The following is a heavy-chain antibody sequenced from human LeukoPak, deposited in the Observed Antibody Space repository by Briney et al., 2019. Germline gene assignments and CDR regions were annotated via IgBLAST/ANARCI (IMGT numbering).Heavy chain of an antibody. CDR2: IKQDGSEK. V-gene: IGHV3-7*01. D-gene: IGHD3-22*01. Sequence: PGGSLRLSCAASGFTFSSYWMSWVRQAPGKGLEWVANIKQDGSEKYYVDSVKGRFTISRDNAKNSLYLQMNSLRAEDTAVYYCAKRGDSSGYYSPDYYYYMDVWGKGTTVTISS. CDR1: GFTFSSYW. J-gene: IGHJ6*03. CDR3: AKRGDSSGYYSPDYYYYMDV.